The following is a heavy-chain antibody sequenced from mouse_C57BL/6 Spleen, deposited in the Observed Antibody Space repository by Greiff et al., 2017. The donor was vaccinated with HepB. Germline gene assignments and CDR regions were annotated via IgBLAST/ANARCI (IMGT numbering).Heavy chain of an antibody. CDR3: ARGGSSEAMDY. Sequence: VQLQQPGAELVRPGSSVKLSCKASGYTFTSYWMHWVKQRPIQGLEWIGNIDPSDSETHYNQKFKDKATLTVDKSSSTAYMQLSSLTSEDSAVYYCARGGSSEAMDYWGQGTSVTVSS. CDR1: GYTFTSYW. V-gene: IGHV1-52*01. CDR2: IDPSDSET. D-gene: IGHD1-1*01. J-gene: IGHJ4*01.